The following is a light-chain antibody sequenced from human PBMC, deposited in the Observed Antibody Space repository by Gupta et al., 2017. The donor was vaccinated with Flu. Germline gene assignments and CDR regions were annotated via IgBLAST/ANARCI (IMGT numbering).Light chain of an antibody. Sequence: DRVTITCQASQDISNYLNWYQQKPGKAPKLLIYDASNLETGVPSRFSGSGSGTDFTFTISSLQPEDIATYYCQQYDNLPPLTFGGGTKVESK. CDR1: QDISNY. CDR2: DAS. CDR3: QQYDNLPPLT. V-gene: IGKV1-33*01. J-gene: IGKJ4*01.